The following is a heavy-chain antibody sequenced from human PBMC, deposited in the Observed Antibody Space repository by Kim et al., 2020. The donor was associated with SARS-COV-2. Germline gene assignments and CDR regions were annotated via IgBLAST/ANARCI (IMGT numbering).Heavy chain of an antibody. CDR2: IYYSGSA. CDR1: GGSISSGSYY. V-gene: IGHV4-39*07. D-gene: IGHD1-26*01. CDR3: ARENVVGANFRGALDI. Sequence: SETLSLTCSVSGGSISSGSYYWVWIRQPPGEGLEWIGTIYYSGSAYHNPSLKSRITISVDTSKNQFSLKLTSVTAADTALYYCARENVVGANFRGALDIWGQGTMVPVSS. J-gene: IGHJ3*02.